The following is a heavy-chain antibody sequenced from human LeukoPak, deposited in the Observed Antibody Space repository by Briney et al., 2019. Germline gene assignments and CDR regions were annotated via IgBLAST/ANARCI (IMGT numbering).Heavy chain of an antibody. Sequence: SETLSLTCTVSGGSISSYYWSWIRQPPGKGLEWIGYIYYSGSTNYNPPLKSRVTISVDTSKNQFSLKLSSVTAADTAVYYCARAGFVVVPAANFDYWGQGTLVTVSS. J-gene: IGHJ4*02. CDR3: ARAGFVVVPAANFDY. V-gene: IGHV4-59*08. CDR2: IYYSGST. D-gene: IGHD2-2*01. CDR1: GGSISSYY.